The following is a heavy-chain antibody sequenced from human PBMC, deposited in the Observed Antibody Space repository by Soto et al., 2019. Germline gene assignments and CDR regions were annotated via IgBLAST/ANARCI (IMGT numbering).Heavy chain of an antibody. Sequence: QLQLQESGPGLVKPSETLSLTCTVSGGSISSSSYYWGWIRQPPGKGLELIGSIYYSGSTYYNPSLKSRATMSVDTSKNQFSLKLSSVTAADTAVYYCASNYYSNYAKNWFDPWGQGTLVTVSS. V-gene: IGHV4-39*01. CDR2: IYYSGST. J-gene: IGHJ5*02. CDR3: ASNYYSNYAKNWFDP. D-gene: IGHD4-4*01. CDR1: GGSISSSSYY.